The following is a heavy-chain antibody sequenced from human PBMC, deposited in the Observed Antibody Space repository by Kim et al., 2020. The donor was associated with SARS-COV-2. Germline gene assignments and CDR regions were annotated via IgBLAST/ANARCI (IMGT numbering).Heavy chain of an antibody. CDR3: ARGGRSGLDY. D-gene: IGHD6-19*01. J-gene: IGHJ4*02. CDR2: INHSGST. Sequence: SETLSLTCAVYGGSFSGYYWSWIRQPPGKGLEWIGEINHSGSTNYNPSLKSRVTISVDTSKNQFSLKLSSVTAADTAVYYCARGGRSGLDYWGQGTLVTVSS. CDR1: GGSFSGYY. V-gene: IGHV4-34*01.